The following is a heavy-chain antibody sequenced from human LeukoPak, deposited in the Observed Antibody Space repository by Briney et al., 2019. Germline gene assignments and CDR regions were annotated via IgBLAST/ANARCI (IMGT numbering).Heavy chain of an antibody. Sequence: PGGSLRLSCAASGFTFSSYAMNWVRQAPGKGLEWVLSISGSGGSTYYADSVKGRFTISRDNSKNMLYLQMSSLRAEDTAIYYCAKGLELSYYGMDVWGQGTTVTVSS. CDR3: AKGLELSYYGMDV. D-gene: IGHD1-26*01. J-gene: IGHJ6*02. CDR2: ISGSGGST. V-gene: IGHV3-23*01. CDR1: GFTFSSYA.